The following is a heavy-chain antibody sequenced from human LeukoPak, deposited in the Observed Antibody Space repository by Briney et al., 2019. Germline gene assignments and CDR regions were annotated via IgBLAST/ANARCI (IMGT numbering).Heavy chain of an antibody. Sequence: PSETLSLTCTVSGGSISSYYWSWIRQPAGKGLEWIGRIYTSGSTNYNPSLKSRVTMSVDTSKNQFSLKLSSVTAADTAVYYCASGYDFRSGSHAFDIWGQGTMVTVSS. J-gene: IGHJ3*02. D-gene: IGHD3-3*01. CDR3: ASGYDFRSGSHAFDI. CDR2: IYTSGST. CDR1: GGSISSYY. V-gene: IGHV4-4*07.